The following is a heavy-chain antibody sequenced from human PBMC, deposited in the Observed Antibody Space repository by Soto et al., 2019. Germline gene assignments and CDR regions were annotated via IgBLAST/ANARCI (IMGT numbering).Heavy chain of an antibody. CDR1: GYTFTSYY. V-gene: IGHV1-46*03. Sequence: QVQLVQSGAEVKKPGASVKVSCKASGYTFTSYYMHWVRQAPGQGLEWLGIINPSGGSTSYAQKFQGRATMTRDTSTRTVYMELSSLRSEDTAVYYCARGPIWSGYASHYFDYWGQGTLVTVSS. D-gene: IGHD3-3*01. J-gene: IGHJ4*02. CDR2: INPSGGST. CDR3: ARGPIWSGYASHYFDY.